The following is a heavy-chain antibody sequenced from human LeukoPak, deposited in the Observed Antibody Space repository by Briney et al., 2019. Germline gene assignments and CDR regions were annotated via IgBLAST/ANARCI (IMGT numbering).Heavy chain of an antibody. Sequence: GGSLRLSRAASGFTVSSNYMSWVRQAPGKGLEWVSVIYSGGSTYYADSVKGRFTISRDNSKNTLYLQMNSLRAEDTAVYYCAKAREPYSGSYSQFDYWGQGTLVTVSS. CDR1: GFTVSSNY. CDR2: IYSGGST. CDR3: AKAREPYSGSYSQFDY. D-gene: IGHD1-26*01. V-gene: IGHV3-53*05. J-gene: IGHJ4*02.